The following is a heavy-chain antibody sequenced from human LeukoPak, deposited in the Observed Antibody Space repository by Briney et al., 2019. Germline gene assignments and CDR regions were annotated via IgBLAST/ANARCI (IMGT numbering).Heavy chain of an antibody. D-gene: IGHD1-26*01. CDR1: GYTLTSSH. V-gene: IGHV1-46*01. CDR3: ARDRGGSYSIDY. CDR2: INCGDGYT. J-gene: IGHJ4*02. Sequence: ASVQVSCKASGYTLTSSHAHWVRQAPGQGLEWMGIINCGDGYTNYAQKFQGRVSVTSDTSTSTIYMELSSLRAEDTAIYYCARDRGGSYSIDYWGQGTLVTVSS.